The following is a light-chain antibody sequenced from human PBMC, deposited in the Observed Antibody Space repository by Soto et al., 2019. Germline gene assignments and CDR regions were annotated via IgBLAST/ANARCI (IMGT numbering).Light chain of an antibody. CDR2: KAS. CDR3: QQYNSYSRT. V-gene: IGKV1-5*03. CDR1: QSISSW. Sequence: DIQMTQSPSTLSASVGDRVTITCRASQSISSWLAWYQQKPGKAPKLLIYKASSLESGDPSGFSGSGSVTEFTLTISSLQPDDFATYYCQQYNSYSRTFGQGTKVDIK. J-gene: IGKJ1*01.